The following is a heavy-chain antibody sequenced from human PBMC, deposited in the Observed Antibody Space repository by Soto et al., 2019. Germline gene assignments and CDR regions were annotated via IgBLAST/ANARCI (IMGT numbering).Heavy chain of an antibody. Sequence: QVQLVQSGAEVKKPGSSVKVSCKASGGTFSSYPISWVRQAPGQGLEWMGRIIPILGIANYAQKFQGRVTITADKSTSTAYMELSSLRSEDTAVYYCARAPYYGSGLGYYYYMDVWGKGTTVTVSS. V-gene: IGHV1-69*02. CDR1: GGTFSSYP. CDR3: ARAPYYGSGLGYYYYMDV. J-gene: IGHJ6*03. D-gene: IGHD3-10*01. CDR2: IIPILGIA.